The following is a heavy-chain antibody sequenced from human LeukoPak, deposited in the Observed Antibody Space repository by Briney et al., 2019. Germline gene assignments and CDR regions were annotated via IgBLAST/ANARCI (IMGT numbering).Heavy chain of an antibody. CDR3: AKNPVHLLSFGESFYFDY. CDR1: GFSFSSYS. V-gene: IGHV3-21*01. J-gene: IGHJ4*02. D-gene: IGHD3-10*01. Sequence: PGGSLRLSCAASGFSFSSYSMNWVRQAPGKGLEWGSSISSSSSYIYYADSVKGRFTISRDNAKNSLYLQMNSLRAEDTAVYYCAKNPVHLLSFGESFYFDYWGQGTLVTVSS. CDR2: ISSSSSYI.